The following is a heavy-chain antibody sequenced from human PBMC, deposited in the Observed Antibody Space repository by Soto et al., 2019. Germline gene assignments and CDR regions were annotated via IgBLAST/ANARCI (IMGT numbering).Heavy chain of an antibody. J-gene: IGHJ1*01. CDR1: GFTFSSYG. D-gene: IGHD3-22*01. CDR3: ARDTNYYDSSGYYVGE. CDR2: IWYDGSNK. Sequence: QSGGSMRLSCAASGFTFSSYGMHWVRQAPGKGLEWVAVIWYDGSNKYYADSVKGRFTISRDNSKNTLYLQMNSLRAEDTAVYYCARDTNYYDSSGYYVGEWGQGALRTV. V-gene: IGHV3-33*01.